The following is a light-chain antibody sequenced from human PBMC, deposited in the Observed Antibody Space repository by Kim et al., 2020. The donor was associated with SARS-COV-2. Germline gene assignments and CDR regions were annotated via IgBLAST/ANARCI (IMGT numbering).Light chain of an antibody. J-gene: IGKJ2*01. CDR1: QSVSSNY. CDR3: QQSSRRPPT. CDR2: DAS. Sequence: LSPGERATLSCRASQSVSSNYLAWFQQNPGQAPRLLIYDASSRATGIPDRFTGSGSGTDFTLSISRLEPEDFAVYYCQQSSRRPPTFGQGTKLEI. V-gene: IGKV3D-20*02.